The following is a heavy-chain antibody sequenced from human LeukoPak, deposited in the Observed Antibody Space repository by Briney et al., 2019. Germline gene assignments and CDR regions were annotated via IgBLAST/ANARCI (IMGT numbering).Heavy chain of an antibody. V-gene: IGHV3-7*01. D-gene: IGHD5-24*01. CDR1: GFSFSDHW. J-gene: IGHJ4*02. Sequence: GGSLRLSCVASGFSFSDHWMNWFRQAPGKGLEWVATIKKDGSEQYYVDSMKGRFTISRDNAKNSVYLQINSLRAEDTAVYYCARDLGWLQSDYWGQGTLVTVTS. CDR2: IKKDGSEQ. CDR3: ARDLGWLQSDY.